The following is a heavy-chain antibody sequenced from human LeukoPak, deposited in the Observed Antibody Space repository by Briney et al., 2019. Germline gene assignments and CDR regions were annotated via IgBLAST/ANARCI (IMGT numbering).Heavy chain of an antibody. CDR2: INHSGST. CDR1: GGSFSGYY. CDR3: ARANSYDSSGYYYEFDY. V-gene: IGHV4-34*01. J-gene: IGHJ4*02. D-gene: IGHD3-22*01. Sequence: SETLSLTCAVYGGSFSGYYWSWIRQPPGKGLEWIGEINHSGSTNYNPSLKSRVTMSVDTSKNQFSLKLTSVTAADTAVYYCARANSYDSSGYYYEFDYWGQGTLVTVSS.